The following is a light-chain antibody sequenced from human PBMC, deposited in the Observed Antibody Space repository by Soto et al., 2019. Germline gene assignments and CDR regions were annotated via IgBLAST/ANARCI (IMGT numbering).Light chain of an antibody. CDR2: EAS. Sequence: DIPMTQTPSTLSASVGDSFLIPCRASQRFSTWLAWYQQKPGKAPKLLIYEASNLQSGVPSRFSGSGSGTEFALTISGLQPDDFASYYCQRYNSYPSTFGPGTKVDIK. CDR3: QRYNSYPST. J-gene: IGKJ3*01. CDR1: QRFSTW. V-gene: IGKV1-5*01.